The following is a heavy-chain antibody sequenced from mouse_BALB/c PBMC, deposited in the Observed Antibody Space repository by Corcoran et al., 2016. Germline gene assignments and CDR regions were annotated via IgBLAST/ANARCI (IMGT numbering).Heavy chain of an antibody. CDR2: VNPYNGGT. V-gene: IGHV1-19*01. Sequence: EVQLQQSGPELVKPGASVKMSCKASGYTFTDYYMDWVKQSHGESFEWIGRVNPYNGGTSYNQQFKGKATLTVDKSSSTAYMELNSLTSEDSAVYYCAREGLTTVVARLDYWGQGTTLTVSS. J-gene: IGHJ2*01. CDR3: AREGLTTVVARLDY. D-gene: IGHD1-1*01. CDR1: GYTFTDYY.